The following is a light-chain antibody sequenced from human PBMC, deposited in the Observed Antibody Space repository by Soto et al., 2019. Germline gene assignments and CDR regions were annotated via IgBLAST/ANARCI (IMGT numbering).Light chain of an antibody. CDR3: SSYTSSGTLV. CDR2: EVS. V-gene: IGLV2-14*01. CDR1: SSDVGGYNY. Sequence: QSALTQPASVSGSPGQSITISCTGTSSDVGGYNYVSWYQQHPDKAPKLVIYEVSNRPSGVSNRFSGSKSGNTASLTISGLQAEDEADYYCSSYTSSGTLVFGGGTQLTVL. J-gene: IGLJ2*01.